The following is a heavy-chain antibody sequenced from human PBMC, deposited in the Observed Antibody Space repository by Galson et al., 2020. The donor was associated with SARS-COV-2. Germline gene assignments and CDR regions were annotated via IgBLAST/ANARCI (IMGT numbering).Heavy chain of an antibody. V-gene: IGHV3-30-3*01. CDR2: ISYDGDNK. CDR3: ARDGNWNDEEYYYYYMDV. D-gene: IGHD1-1*01. CDR1: EFTFSFYA. Sequence: GESLKISCAASEFTFSFYAMHWVRQAPGKGLEWVAVISYDGDNKYYADSMKGRFTISRDNSKNTLYLQMNSLRAEDTAVYYCARDGNWNDEEYYYYYMDVWGKGTTVTVSS. J-gene: IGHJ6*03.